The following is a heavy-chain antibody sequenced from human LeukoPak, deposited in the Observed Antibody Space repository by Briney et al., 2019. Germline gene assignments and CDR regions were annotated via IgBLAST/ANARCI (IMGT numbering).Heavy chain of an antibody. V-gene: IGHV4-31*03. CDR1: GGSISSGDYY. Sequence: SPETLSLTCTVSGGSISSGDYYWDWIRQHPGKGLEWIGYIYNSGSTYYNPSLKSRVSISVDTSTNQFSLKVNSVTAADTAVYCCARSRDGYMGDYWGQGTLVTVSS. CDR3: ARSRDGYMGDY. CDR2: IYNSGST. J-gene: IGHJ4*02. D-gene: IGHD5-24*01.